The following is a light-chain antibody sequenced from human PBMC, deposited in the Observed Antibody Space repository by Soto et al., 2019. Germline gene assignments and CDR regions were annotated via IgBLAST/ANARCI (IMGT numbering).Light chain of an antibody. CDR2: DVT. CDR1: SSDVGAYKY. CDR3: CSYAGSYTWA. J-gene: IGLJ1*01. V-gene: IGLV2-11*01. Sequence: QSVLTQPRSVSGSPGQSVTISCTGTSSDVGAYKYVSWYQHYPGEAPKVMTYDVTQRPSGVPDRFSGTKSDNTASLTISGLQAEDEADYYCCSYAGSYTWAFGSGTKVTVL.